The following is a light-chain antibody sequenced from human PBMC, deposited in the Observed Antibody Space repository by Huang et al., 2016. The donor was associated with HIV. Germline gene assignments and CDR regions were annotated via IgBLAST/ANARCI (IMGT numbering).Light chain of an antibody. CDR3: QQYNKWPPEYT. CDR1: QSVNTN. Sequence: VMMSQSPATLAASPGDRVTLSCGASQSVNTNLAWDQQKPGQPPRLLIYAASTRATGVPARFAGSGSGTEFTLTIDSLQSDDFAVYYCQQYNKWPPEYTFGQGTRLEIK. V-gene: IGKV3-15*01. J-gene: IGKJ2*01. CDR2: AAS.